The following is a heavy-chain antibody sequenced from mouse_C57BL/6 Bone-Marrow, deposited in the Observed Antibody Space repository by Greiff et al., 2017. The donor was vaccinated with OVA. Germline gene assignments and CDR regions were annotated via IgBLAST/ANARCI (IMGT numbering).Heavy chain of an antibody. CDR3: ARGAY. CDR2: IYPGDGDT. J-gene: IGHJ3*01. Sequence: LVESGASVKISCNASGYTFSTYWMNWVKQRLGKGLEWIGQIYPGDGDTNYNGKFKGKATLTADKSSSTAYMQLSSLTAADSAVYFCARGAYWGQGTLVTVSS. CDR1: GYTFSTYW. V-gene: IGHV1-80*01.